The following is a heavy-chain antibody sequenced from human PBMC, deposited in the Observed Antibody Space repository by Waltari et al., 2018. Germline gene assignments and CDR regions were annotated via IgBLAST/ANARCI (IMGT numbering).Heavy chain of an antibody. J-gene: IGHJ4*02. D-gene: IGHD2-15*01. CDR3: ARDLGRGLFLDS. CDR2: VQRSGRT. Sequence: WSWVRQSPDKGLEWIGQVQRSGRTNYNPSFASRAIVSLDTSMNQFSLRILSATAADTAVYYCARDLGRGLFLDSWGQGTLVTVSP. V-gene: IGHV4-4*02.